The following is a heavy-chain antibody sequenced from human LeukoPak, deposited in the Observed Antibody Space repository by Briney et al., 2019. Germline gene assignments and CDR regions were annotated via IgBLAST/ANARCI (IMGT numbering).Heavy chain of an antibody. Sequence: SETLSLTCTVSADSLSSGGHYWAWIRQLPGKGLESIGFIHHSGSSRHNPSLKDRVAISVDASRKQFALRLNSVTAADTAIYYCARGGNRFGGFYFDYWGQGIQVIVSS. D-gene: IGHD3-10*01. CDR1: ADSLSSGGHY. J-gene: IGHJ4*02. CDR2: IHHSGSS. V-gene: IGHV4-31*03. CDR3: ARGGNRFGGFYFDY.